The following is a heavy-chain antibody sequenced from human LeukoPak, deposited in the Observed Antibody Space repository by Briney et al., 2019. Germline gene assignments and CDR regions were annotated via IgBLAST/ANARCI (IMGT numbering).Heavy chain of an antibody. CDR1: GFTFSAFW. V-gene: IGHV3-74*01. D-gene: IGHD5-24*01. J-gene: IGHJ6*02. Sequence: GGSLRLSCAASGFTFSAFWMHWVRQAPGKGLVWVSRINSDGSSTTYADSVKGRFTVSRDNAKNTLYLQMNSLRAEDTAVYYCARDDGPGGSYGMDVWGQGTTVTVSS. CDR3: ARDDGPGGSYGMDV. CDR2: INSDGSST.